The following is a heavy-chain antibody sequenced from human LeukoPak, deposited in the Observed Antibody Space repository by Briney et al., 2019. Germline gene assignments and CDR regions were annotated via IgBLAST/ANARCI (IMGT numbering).Heavy chain of an antibody. J-gene: IGHJ5*01. CDR1: GFSFSVYT. V-gene: IGHV3-23*01. CDR2: ITGGSDST. CDR3: AKGGTGYPLDS. D-gene: IGHD3-9*01. Sequence: GGSLRLSCAASGFSFSVYTMTWVRQAPGRGLERVSGITGGSDSTYYADSVRGRFTISRDNSKNTLYLQMNSLRAEDTAVYYCAKGGTGYPLDSWGQGTLVTVS.